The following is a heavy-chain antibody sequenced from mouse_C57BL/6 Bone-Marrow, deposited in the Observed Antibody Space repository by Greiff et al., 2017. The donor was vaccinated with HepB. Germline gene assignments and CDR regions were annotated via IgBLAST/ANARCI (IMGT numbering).Heavy chain of an antibody. Sequence: EVKLVESGGGLVKPGGSLKLSCAASGFTFSDYGMHWVRQAPEKGLEWVAYISSGSSTIYYADTVKGRFTIYRDNAKNTLFLQMTILRSEDTAMYYCARPPITTVVATGAMDYWGQGTSVTVAS. CDR3: ARPPITTVVATGAMDY. V-gene: IGHV5-17*01. D-gene: IGHD1-1*01. CDR1: GFTFSDYG. CDR2: ISSGSSTI. J-gene: IGHJ4*01.